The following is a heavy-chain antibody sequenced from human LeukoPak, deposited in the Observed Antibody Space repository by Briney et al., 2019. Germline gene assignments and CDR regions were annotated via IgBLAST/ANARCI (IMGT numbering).Heavy chain of an antibody. V-gene: IGHV3-23*01. CDR3: ARDRGSYSSSWYDY. J-gene: IGHJ4*02. D-gene: IGHD6-13*01. Sequence: GGSLRLSCAASGFTFSSYAMSWVRQAPGKGLEWVSAISGSGGSTYYADSVKGRFTISRYNAKNSLYLQMHSLRAEDTAVYYCARDRGSYSSSWYDYWGQGTLVTVSS. CDR2: ISGSGGST. CDR1: GFTFSSYA.